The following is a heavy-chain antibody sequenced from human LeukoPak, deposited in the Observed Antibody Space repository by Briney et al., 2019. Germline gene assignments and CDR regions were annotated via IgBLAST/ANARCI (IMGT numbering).Heavy chain of an antibody. CDR3: ARWEGLAYYFDY. CDR2: ISYDGSNK. D-gene: IGHD1-26*01. J-gene: IGHJ4*02. V-gene: IGHV3-30-3*01. Sequence: VAVISYDGSNKYYADSVKGRFTISRDNSKNTLYLQMNSLRAEDTAVYYCARWEGLAYYFDYWGQGTLVTVSS.